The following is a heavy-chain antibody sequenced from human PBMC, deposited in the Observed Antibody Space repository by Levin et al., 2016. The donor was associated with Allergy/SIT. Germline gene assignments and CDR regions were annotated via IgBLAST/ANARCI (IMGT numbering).Heavy chain of an antibody. CDR1: GFTFSSSW. D-gene: IGHD7-27*01. J-gene: IGHJ4*02. CDR3: TTVPDSGAYWGYFDS. Sequence: GESLKISCEASGFTFSSSWMSWVRQAPGKGLECVSVIYSGDSTYYADSVEGRFTISRHISKNTLYLQMNSLRDDDTAVYYCTTVPDSGAYWGYFDSWGQGTLVTVSS. CDR2: IYSGDST. V-gene: IGHV3-53*04.